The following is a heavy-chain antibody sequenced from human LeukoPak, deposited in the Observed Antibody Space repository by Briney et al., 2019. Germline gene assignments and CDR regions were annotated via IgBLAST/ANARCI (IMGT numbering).Heavy chain of an antibody. J-gene: IGHJ6*03. V-gene: IGHV4-34*01. CDR3: ARSLQLWLNNYYYYYMDV. CDR1: GFTFSSYA. D-gene: IGHD5-18*01. Sequence: PGGSLRLSCAASGFTFSSYAMSWIRQPPGKGLEWIGEINHSGSTNYNPSLKSRVTISVDTSKNQFSLKLSSVTAADTAVYYCARSLQLWLNNYYYYYMDVWGKGTTVTVSS. CDR2: INHSGST.